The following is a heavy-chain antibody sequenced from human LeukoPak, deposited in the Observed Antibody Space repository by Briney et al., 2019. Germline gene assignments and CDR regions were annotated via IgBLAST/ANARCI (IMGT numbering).Heavy chain of an antibody. D-gene: IGHD3-10*01. Sequence: TGGSLRLSCATSGFTFSSYVMSWVRQAPGKGLEWVSAISGSGGSTYYADSVKGRFTISRDNSKNTLYLQMNSLRAEDTAVYYCAKRQLVRGVLDYWGQGTLVTVSS. CDR2: ISGSGGST. CDR3: AKRQLVRGVLDY. J-gene: IGHJ4*02. V-gene: IGHV3-23*01. CDR1: GFTFSSYV.